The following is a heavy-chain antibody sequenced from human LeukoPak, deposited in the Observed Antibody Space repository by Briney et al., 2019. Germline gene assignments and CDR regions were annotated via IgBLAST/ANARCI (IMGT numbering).Heavy chain of an antibody. Sequence: PSETLSLTCHVSDDSITSYYWTWIRQAAGKGLEWIGRVHTSGTTDYNPSLRSRVAMSIETPKNQFSLWLSSATAADTAVYYCARVGKRGFHFGYVRSDAFDVWGHGTMVAVSS. J-gene: IGHJ3*01. CDR2: VHTSGTT. CDR1: DDSITSYY. D-gene: IGHD5-18*01. V-gene: IGHV4-4*07. CDR3: ARVGKRGFHFGYVRSDAFDV.